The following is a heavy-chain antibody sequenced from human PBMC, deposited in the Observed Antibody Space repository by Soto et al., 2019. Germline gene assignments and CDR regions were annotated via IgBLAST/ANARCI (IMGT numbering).Heavy chain of an antibody. V-gene: IGHV3-23*01. CDR1: GFTFSSYA. Sequence: GGSLRLSCAVSGFTFSSYAMSWVRQAPGKGLEWVSAISGSGGSTYYADSVKGRFTISRDNSKNTLYLQMNSLRAEDTAVYYCANGPPGIAVAGGAYYYYYMDVWGKGTTVTVSS. J-gene: IGHJ6*03. CDR3: ANGPPGIAVAGGAYYYYYMDV. D-gene: IGHD6-19*01. CDR2: ISGSGGST.